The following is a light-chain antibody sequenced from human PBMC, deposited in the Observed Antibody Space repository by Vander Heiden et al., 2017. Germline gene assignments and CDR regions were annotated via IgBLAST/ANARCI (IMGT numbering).Light chain of an antibody. CDR3: VLYMGSGIWV. CDR1: SGSDSTNYY. CDR2: STN. Sequence: QTVVTQEPSLSVSPGGTVTLTCGLSSGSDSTNYYPSWYQQTPGQAPRTLIYSTNIRSSGVPDRFSGSILGNKAALTITGAQADDESDYYCVLYMGSGIWVFGGGTKLTVL. V-gene: IGLV8-61*01. J-gene: IGLJ3*02.